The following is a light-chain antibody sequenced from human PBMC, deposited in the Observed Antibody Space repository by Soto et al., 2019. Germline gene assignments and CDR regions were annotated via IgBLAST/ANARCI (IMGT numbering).Light chain of an antibody. J-gene: IGKJ1*01. CDR2: AAS. CDR1: QSISSY. V-gene: IGKV1-39*01. Sequence: DIQMTXSPSSLXASXVXXXTTXCRASQSISSYLNWYQQKPGKAPKLLIYAASSLKSGVPSRFSGSGSGTDFTLTISSLQPEDFATYYCQQSYSTPWTFVQGT. CDR3: QQSYSTPWT.